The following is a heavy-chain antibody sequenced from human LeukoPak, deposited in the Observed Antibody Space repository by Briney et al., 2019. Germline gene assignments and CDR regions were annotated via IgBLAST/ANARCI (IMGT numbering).Heavy chain of an antibody. CDR1: GDSIRNSNYY. Sequence: PSETLSLTCTVSGDSIRNSNYYWGWIRQPPGKGLEWVGSIYYSGNTYYNPSLKSRVTISLDTSTNHFSLKVSSVTAADTAVYYCARARAFDIWGQGTMVTVSS. J-gene: IGHJ3*02. CDR3: ARARAFDI. CDR2: IYYSGNT. V-gene: IGHV4-39*02.